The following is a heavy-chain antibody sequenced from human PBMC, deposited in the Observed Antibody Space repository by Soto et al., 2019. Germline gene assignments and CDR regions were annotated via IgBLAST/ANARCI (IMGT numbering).Heavy chain of an antibody. CDR1: GFTFKNYA. CDR2: ISFDSGNK. Sequence: QEQLVESGGGVVQPGTSLRVACAASGFTFKNYAMHWVRQSPGKGLEWVAVISFDSGNKKYADSVEGRFTVSRDNSKNTLSLQMNSLRPEDTAMYYCAREVEGEGYGDYVIDYWGQGTLVTVSS. V-gene: IGHV3-30*19. CDR3: AREVEGEGYGDYVIDY. J-gene: IGHJ4*02. D-gene: IGHD4-17*01.